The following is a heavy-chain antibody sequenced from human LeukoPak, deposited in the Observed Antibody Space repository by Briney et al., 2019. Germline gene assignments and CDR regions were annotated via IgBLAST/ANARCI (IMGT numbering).Heavy chain of an antibody. CDR1: GGSISSYY. CDR2: MYHSGST. V-gene: IGHV4-59*08. Sequence: SETLSLTCTVSGGSISSYYWSWIRQPPGEGLEWIGSMYHSGSTYYNPSLQSRVTISVDTSKNQFSLKVTSVTAADTAVYYCARNSGYSYARPFDYWGQGTLVTVSS. D-gene: IGHD5-18*01. CDR3: ARNSGYSYARPFDY. J-gene: IGHJ4*02.